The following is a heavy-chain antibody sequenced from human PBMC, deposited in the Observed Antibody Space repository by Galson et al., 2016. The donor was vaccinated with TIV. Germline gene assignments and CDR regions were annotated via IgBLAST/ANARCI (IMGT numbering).Heavy chain of an antibody. Sequence: SLRLSCAASALNVNDNYMTWVRQAPGEGLEWVAIMSSGGSLNYADFVRGRFTVSRDSSKNTLYLQMNSLRTDDTAIYYCTRERRFCGNNCYLSYYYGMDVWGQGTTVTVSS. V-gene: IGHV3-66*02. CDR2: MSSGGSL. D-gene: IGHD2-21*01. CDR3: TRERRFCGNNCYLSYYYGMDV. J-gene: IGHJ6*02. CDR1: ALNVNDNY.